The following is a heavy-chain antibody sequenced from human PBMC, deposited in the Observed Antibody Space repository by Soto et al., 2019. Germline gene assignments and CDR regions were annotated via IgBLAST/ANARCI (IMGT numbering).Heavy chain of an antibody. CDR3: AKIHYYDSSGGY. J-gene: IGHJ4*02. Sequence: EVQLLESGGGLVQPGGSLRLSCAASGFTFSSYAMSWVRQAPGKWLEWVSAISGSGGSTYYADSVKGRFTISRDNSKNTLYLQMNSLRAEDTAVYYCAKIHYYDSSGGYWGQGTLVTVSS. V-gene: IGHV3-23*01. CDR2: ISGSGGST. D-gene: IGHD3-22*01. CDR1: GFTFSSYA.